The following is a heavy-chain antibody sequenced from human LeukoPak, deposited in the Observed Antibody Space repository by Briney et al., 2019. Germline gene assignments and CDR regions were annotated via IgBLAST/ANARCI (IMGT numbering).Heavy chain of an antibody. Sequence: SVKVSCKASGGTFSSYAISWVRQAPGQGLEWMGGIIPIFGTANYAQKFQGRVTITADESTSTAYMELSSLRSEDKAVYYCARDKNKRFRGVITELYYYYGMDVWGKGTTVTVSS. CDR3: ARDKNKRFRGVITELYYYYGMDV. V-gene: IGHV1-69*01. J-gene: IGHJ6*04. CDR2: IIPIFGTA. D-gene: IGHD3-10*01. CDR1: GGTFSSYA.